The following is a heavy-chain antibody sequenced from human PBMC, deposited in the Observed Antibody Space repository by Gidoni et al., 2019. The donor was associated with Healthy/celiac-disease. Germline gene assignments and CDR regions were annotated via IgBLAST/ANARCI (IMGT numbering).Heavy chain of an antibody. CDR2: SNHSGST. J-gene: IGHJ4*02. Sequence: QVQLQQWGAGLLKPSETLSLTCAVYGGSFSGYSWSWIRQPPGKGLEWIGESNHSGSTNYNPSRKSRVTISVDTSKNQFSLKLSSVTAADTAVYYCARTNKGKGSRDGYNYTFVGRGDLDYWGQGTLVTVSS. V-gene: IGHV4-34*01. D-gene: IGHD5-12*01. CDR1: GGSFSGYS. CDR3: ARTNKGKGSRDGYNYTFVGRGDLDY.